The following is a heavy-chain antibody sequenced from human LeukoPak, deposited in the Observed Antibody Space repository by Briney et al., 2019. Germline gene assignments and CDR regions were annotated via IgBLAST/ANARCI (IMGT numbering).Heavy chain of an antibody. CDR3: ARLSLVGALWFDS. V-gene: IGHV5-10-1*01. CDR2: IDPTDSQT. CDR1: GYIFTDYW. J-gene: IGHJ5*01. D-gene: IGHD1-26*01. Sequence: GESLKISCKGSGYIFTDYWISWVRQLPGRGLEWVGRIDPTDSQTNFGPSFQGHVSISADKSSTTVYLQWNRLQASDTAMYYCARLSLVGALWFDSWGQGSLVTVSS.